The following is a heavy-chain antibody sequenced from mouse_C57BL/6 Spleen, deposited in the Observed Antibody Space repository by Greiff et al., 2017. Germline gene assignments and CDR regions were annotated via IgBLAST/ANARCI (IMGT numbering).Heavy chain of an antibody. J-gene: IGHJ2*01. CDR1: GYAFSSSW. D-gene: IGHD1-1*01. CDR2: IYPGDGDT. CDR3: ARESLHYYGSSYVYFDY. V-gene: IGHV1-82*01. Sequence: QVQLQQSGPELVKPGASVKISCKASGYAFSSSWMNWVKQRPGKGLEWIGRIYPGDGDTNSNGKFKGKATLTADKSSSPAYMQLSSLTSEDSAVYFCARESLHYYGSSYVYFDYWGQGTTLTVSS.